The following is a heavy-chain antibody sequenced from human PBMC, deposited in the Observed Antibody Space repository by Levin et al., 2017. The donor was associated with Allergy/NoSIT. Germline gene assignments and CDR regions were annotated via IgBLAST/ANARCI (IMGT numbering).Heavy chain of an antibody. CDR3: ATSPTGIAVAGIFDY. CDR1: GGSIRSSSYY. Sequence: SQTLSLPCTVSGGSIRSSSYYWGWIRQPPGKGLEWIGSIYYSGSTYYNPSLKSRVTISVDTSKNQFSLKLSSVTAADTAVYYCATSPTGIAVAGIFDYWGQGTLVTVSS. D-gene: IGHD6-19*01. CDR2: IYYSGST. V-gene: IGHV4-39*01. J-gene: IGHJ4*02.